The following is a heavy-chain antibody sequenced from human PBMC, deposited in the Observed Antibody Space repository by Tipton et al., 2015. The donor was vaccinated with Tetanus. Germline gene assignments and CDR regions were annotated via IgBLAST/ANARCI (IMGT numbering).Heavy chain of an antibody. CDR3: GRVPVDDGAKGGNIDY. CDR1: GGSIGSGGNY. CDR2: IYYSGSA. Sequence: TLSLTCTVSGGSIGSGGNYWSWIRQHPGKGLEWIGYIYYSGSAYYNPSLKSRVTISIDTSKNQFSLKLSSVTAADTAVYYCGRVPVDDGAKGGNIDYWGQGTQVTVSS. D-gene: IGHD4-23*01. J-gene: IGHJ4*02. V-gene: IGHV4-31*03.